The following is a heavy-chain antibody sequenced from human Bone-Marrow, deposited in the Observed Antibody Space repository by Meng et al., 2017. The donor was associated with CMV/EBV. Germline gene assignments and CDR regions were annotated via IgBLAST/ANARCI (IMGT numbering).Heavy chain of an antibody. CDR2: IYSGGSST. CDR3: AKVGIAVGVFSPLFDY. D-gene: IGHD6-19*01. J-gene: IGHJ4*02. CDR1: GFTFSSYA. V-gene: IGHV3-23*03. Sequence: GGFLRLSCAASGFTFSSYAMSWVRQAPGKGLEWVSVIYSGGSSTYYADSVKGRFTISRDNSKNTLYLQMNSMRAEDTAVYYCAKVGIAVGVFSPLFDYWGQGTLVTVSS.